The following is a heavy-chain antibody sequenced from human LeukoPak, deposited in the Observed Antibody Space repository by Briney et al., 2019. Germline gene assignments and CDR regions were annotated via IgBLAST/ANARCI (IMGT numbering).Heavy chain of an antibody. D-gene: IGHD3-22*01. Sequence: GGSLRLSCAASGFTFSSYGMHWVRQAPGKGLEWVAVISYDGSNKYYADSVKGRFTISRDNSKNTLYLQMNSLRAEDTAVYYCAKVLIRYYDSSGYSIWGQGTLVTVSS. V-gene: IGHV3-30*18. J-gene: IGHJ4*02. CDR2: ISYDGSNK. CDR1: GFTFSSYG. CDR3: AKVLIRYYDSSGYSI.